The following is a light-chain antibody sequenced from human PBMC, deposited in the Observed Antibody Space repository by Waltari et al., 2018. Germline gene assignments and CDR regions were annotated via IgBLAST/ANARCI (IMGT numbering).Light chain of an antibody. J-gene: IGKJ1*01. CDR3: QQYNNWPPGT. V-gene: IGKV3-15*01. Sequence: ETVMTQSPATLSVSPGERATLSCRASQSVSSNLAWYQQKPGQAPRLLIYGASTRATGIPARFSGSGSGTEFTHTISSLQSEDFAVYYCQQYNNWPPGTFGQGTKVEIK. CDR2: GAS. CDR1: QSVSSN.